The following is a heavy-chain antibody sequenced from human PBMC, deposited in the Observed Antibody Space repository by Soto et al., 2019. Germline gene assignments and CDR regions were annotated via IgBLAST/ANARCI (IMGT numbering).Heavy chain of an antibody. D-gene: IGHD3-9*01. J-gene: IGHJ4*02. CDR3: ATLVTMAEVEY. CDR2: ITFRGDYT. V-gene: IGHV3-23*01. CDR1: GFTFSSYA. Sequence: VQLLESGGGLVQPGWSLRLSCAASGFTFSSYAMSWVRQAPGQGLEWLAGITFRGDYTYYADSEKGLFTLSRDDSRNRLYPQINRLTVDDTALYCSATLVTMAEVEYCGQGTEVTVSA.